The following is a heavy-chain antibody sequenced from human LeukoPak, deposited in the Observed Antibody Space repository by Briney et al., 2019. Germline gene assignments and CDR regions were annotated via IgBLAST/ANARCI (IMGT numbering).Heavy chain of an antibody. CDR3: TRDAESRYYDSSGYPY. J-gene: IGHJ4*02. V-gene: IGHV3-49*04. D-gene: IGHD3-22*01. Sequence: GGSLRLSCIASGFTFGDYAMSWVRQAPGKGLEWVGFIRSNSYGGTADYAASVKGRFSISSDDSKSIAYLQMNSLKTEDTAVYYCTRDAESRYYDSSGYPYWGQGTLVTVSS. CDR2: IRSNSYGGTA. CDR1: GFTFGDYA.